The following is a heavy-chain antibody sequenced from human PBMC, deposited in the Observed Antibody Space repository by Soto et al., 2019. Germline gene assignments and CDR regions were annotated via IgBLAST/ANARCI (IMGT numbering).Heavy chain of an antibody. V-gene: IGHV3-23*01. D-gene: IGHD2-8*01. CDR2: ISGSGGST. CDR3: AKDHCTNGVCYTGDVGYYFDY. CDR1: GFTFSSYA. J-gene: IGHJ4*02. Sequence: GGSLRLSCAASGFTFSSYAMSWVRQAPGKGLEWVSAISGSGGSTYYADSVKGRFTISRDNSKNTLYLQMNSLRAEDTAVYYCAKDHCTNGVCYTGDVGYYFDYWGQGTLVTVSS.